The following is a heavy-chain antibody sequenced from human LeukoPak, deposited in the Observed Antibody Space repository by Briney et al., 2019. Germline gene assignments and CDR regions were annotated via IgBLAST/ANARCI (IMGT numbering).Heavy chain of an antibody. J-gene: IGHJ4*02. V-gene: IGHV3-74*01. Sequence: GGSLRLSCVGSGFTFKDYWMHWVRQAPGKGLVWVSRINPDGSDTNYADSVKDRFTISGDDAKSTVYLQMSSLRVEDTAVYYCAYQLLPNWGQGPPVTVSS. CDR2: INPDGSDT. CDR1: GFTFKDYW. D-gene: IGHD2-2*01. CDR3: AYQLLPN.